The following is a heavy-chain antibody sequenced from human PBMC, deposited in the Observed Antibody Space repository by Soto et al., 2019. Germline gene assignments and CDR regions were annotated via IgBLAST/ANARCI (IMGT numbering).Heavy chain of an antibody. V-gene: IGHV3-30*18. Sequence: PGGSLRLSCAASGFTFSSYGMHWVRQAPGKGLEWVAVISYDGSNKYYADSVKGRFTISRDNSKNTLYLQMNSLRAEDTAVYYCAKDQLEYSSSSLDYWGQGTLVTVSS. D-gene: IGHD6-6*01. CDR2: ISYDGSNK. CDR1: GFTFSSYG. CDR3: AKDQLEYSSSSLDY. J-gene: IGHJ4*02.